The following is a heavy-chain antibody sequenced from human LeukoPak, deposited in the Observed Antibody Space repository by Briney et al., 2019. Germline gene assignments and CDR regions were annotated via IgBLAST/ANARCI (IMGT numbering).Heavy chain of an antibody. Sequence: GGSLRLSCAASGFTFSSYSMNWVRQAPGKGLEWVANIKQDGSEKYYVDSVKGRFTISRDNAKNSLYLQMNSLRAEDTAVYYCARVLGRAAADYWGQGTLVTVSS. V-gene: IGHV3-7*01. D-gene: IGHD6-13*01. CDR2: IKQDGSEK. CDR3: ARVLGRAAADY. CDR1: GFTFSSYS. J-gene: IGHJ4*02.